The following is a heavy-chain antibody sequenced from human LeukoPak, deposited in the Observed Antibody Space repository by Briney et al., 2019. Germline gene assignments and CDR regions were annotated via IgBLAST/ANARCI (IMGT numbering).Heavy chain of an antibody. CDR1: GGSIYNSIYY. D-gene: IGHD3-22*01. Sequence: SETLSLTCTVSGGSIYNSIYYWGWIRQPPGKGLEWIGSSYYSGTSYYDPSLRSRVTISVDTSKNQFSLRLTSVTAADTAVYYCARELDYYDSSGYSTFDYWGQGTLVTVSS. CDR2: SYYSGTS. V-gene: IGHV4-39*07. CDR3: ARELDYYDSSGYSTFDY. J-gene: IGHJ4*02.